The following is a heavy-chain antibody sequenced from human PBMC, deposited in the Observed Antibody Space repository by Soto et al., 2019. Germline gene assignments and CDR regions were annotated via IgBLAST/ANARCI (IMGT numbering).Heavy chain of an antibody. Sequence: TSETLSLTCAVYGGSFSGYYWGWIRQPPGKGLEWIGEINHSGSTNYNPSLKSRVTISVDTSKNQFSLKLSSVTAADTAVYYCASTVTPYWGQGTRVTVSS. CDR2: INHSGST. CDR1: GGSFSGYY. CDR3: ASTVTPY. D-gene: IGHD4-17*01. J-gene: IGHJ4*02. V-gene: IGHV4-34*01.